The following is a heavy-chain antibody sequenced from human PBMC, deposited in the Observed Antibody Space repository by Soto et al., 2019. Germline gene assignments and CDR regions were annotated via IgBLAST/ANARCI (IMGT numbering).Heavy chain of an antibody. CDR1: GFTFSIYA. J-gene: IGHJ4*02. V-gene: IGHV3-23*01. CDR2: ISDSSGST. Sequence: LXVSCAASGFTFSIYAVSWVRQAPGKGLEWVSTISDSSGSTYYADSVKGRFTISRDNSRNTLYLQMNSLRAEDMAVYYCAKDVGPVVGATNYWGQGTLVTVSS. D-gene: IGHD1-26*01. CDR3: AKDVGPVVGATNY.